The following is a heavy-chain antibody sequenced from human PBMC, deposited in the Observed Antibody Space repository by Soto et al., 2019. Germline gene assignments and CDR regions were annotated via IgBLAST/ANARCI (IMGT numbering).Heavy chain of an antibody. J-gene: IGHJ6*02. D-gene: IGHD1-26*01. V-gene: IGHV3-7*03. CDR1: GFTFSSYW. Sequence: ESGGGLVQPGGSLRLSCAASGFTFSSYWMSWVRQAPGKGLEWVANIKQDGSEKYYVDSVKGRFTISRDNAKNSLYLQMNSLRAEDTAVYYCARVRRKWELRYYYYYGMDVWGQGTTVTVSS. CDR3: ARVRRKWELRYYYYYGMDV. CDR2: IKQDGSEK.